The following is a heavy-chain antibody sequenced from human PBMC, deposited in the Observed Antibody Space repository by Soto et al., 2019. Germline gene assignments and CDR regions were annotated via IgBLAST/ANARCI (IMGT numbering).Heavy chain of an antibody. CDR2: IYYTGHT. Sequence: QVQLQESGPGLVKPSQTLSLTCSVSGVSINSGGYYWSWIRHHPGKGLEWIGYIYYTGHTFYNASLKSRVAMSLDTSQNQFSLKLSSVTAADTAVYYCARGSQLERDALDIWGQGTMVTVSS. V-gene: IGHV4-31*03. J-gene: IGHJ3*02. D-gene: IGHD1-1*01. CDR3: ARGSQLERDALDI. CDR1: GVSINSGGYY.